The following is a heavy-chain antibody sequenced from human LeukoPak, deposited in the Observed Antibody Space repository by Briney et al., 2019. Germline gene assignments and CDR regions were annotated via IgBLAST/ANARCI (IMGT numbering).Heavy chain of an antibody. V-gene: IGHV3-7*03. J-gene: IGHJ5*02. CDR2: INHNGNVN. CDR1: GFTFSSYW. CDR3: VRSIDA. D-gene: IGHD3-3*01. Sequence: GGSLRLSCAASGFTFSSYWMNWARQAPGKGLEWVASINHNGNVNYYVDSVKGRFTISRDNAKNSLYLQMSNLRAEDTAVYFCVRSIDAWGQGTLVTVSS.